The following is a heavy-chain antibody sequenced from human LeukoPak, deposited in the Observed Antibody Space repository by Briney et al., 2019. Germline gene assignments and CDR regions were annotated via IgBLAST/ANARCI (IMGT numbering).Heavy chain of an antibody. CDR1: GFTFSSYS. CDR3: ARGGEFSGYEI. J-gene: IGHJ4*02. V-gene: IGHV3-48*01. CDR2: ISSSSSTI. D-gene: IGHD5-12*01. Sequence: QPGGSLRLSCAASGFTFSSYSMNWVRQAPGKGLEWVSYISSSSSTIYYADSVKGRFTISRDNAKNSLYLQMNSLRAEDTAVYYCARGGEFSGYEIWGQGTLVTVSS.